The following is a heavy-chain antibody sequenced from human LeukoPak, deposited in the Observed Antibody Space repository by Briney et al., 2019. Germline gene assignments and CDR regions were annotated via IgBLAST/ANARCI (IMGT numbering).Heavy chain of an antibody. V-gene: IGHV1-24*01. J-gene: IGHJ4*02. D-gene: IGHD4-17*01. CDR1: GYTLTELS. CDR3: ATVSYGDYAFDY. CDR2: FDPEDGET. Sequence: ASVKVSCKVSGYTLTELSMHWVRQAPGKGLEWMGGFDPEDGETIYAQKFQGRVTMTEHTSTDTAYMELSSLRSEDTAVYYCATVSYGDYAFDYWGQGNLSPSP.